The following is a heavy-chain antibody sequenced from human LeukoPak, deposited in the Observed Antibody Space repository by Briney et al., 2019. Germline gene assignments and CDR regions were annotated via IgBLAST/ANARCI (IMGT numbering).Heavy chain of an antibody. J-gene: IGHJ4*02. CDR3: AKLVGATTRGAYFDY. D-gene: IGHD1-26*01. CDR1: GFTFSSYA. CDR2: ISGSGGST. V-gene: IGHV3-23*01. Sequence: PGGSLRLSCAASGFTFSSYAMSWVRQALGKGLEWVSAISGSGGSTYYADSVKGRFTISRDNSKNTLYLQMNSLRAEDTAVYYCAKLVGATTRGAYFDYWGQGTLVTVSS.